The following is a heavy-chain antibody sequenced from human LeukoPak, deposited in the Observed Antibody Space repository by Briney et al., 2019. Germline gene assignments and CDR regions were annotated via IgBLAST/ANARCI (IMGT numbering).Heavy chain of an antibody. CDR2: MNPNSGNT. CDR1: GYTFTSYD. CDR3: ASGITIFGVVIIE. D-gene: IGHD3-3*01. Sequence: ASVKVSCKASGYTFTSYDINWVRQATGQGLEWMGWMNPNSGNTGYAQKFQGRVTMTRNTSISTAYMELSSLRSGDTAVYYCASGITIFGVVIIEWGQGTLVTVSS. V-gene: IGHV1-8*01. J-gene: IGHJ4*02.